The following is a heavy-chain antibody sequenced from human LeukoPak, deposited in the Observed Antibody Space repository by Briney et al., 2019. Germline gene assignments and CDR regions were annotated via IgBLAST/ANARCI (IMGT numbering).Heavy chain of an antibody. CDR1: GFTFSSYS. J-gene: IGHJ4*02. Sequence: GGSLRLSCAASGFTFSSYSMNWVRQAPGKGLEWVSSISSSSSYIYYADSVKGRFTISRDNAKNSLYLQMNSLRAEDTAVYYCARATPGYYYDSSGYVWGQGTLVTVSS. CDR3: ARATPGYYYDSSGYV. V-gene: IGHV3-21*01. D-gene: IGHD3-22*01. CDR2: ISSSSSYI.